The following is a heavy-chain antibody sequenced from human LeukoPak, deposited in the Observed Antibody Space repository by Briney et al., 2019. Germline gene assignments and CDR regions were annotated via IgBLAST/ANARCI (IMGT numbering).Heavy chain of an antibody. V-gene: IGHV4-61*02. CDR1: GGSISSGSYY. Sequence: PSQTLSLTCTVSGGSISSGSYYWSWIRQPAGKGLEWIGRINTSGSTNYSPSLKSRVTISVDTSKNQFSLKLSSVTAADTAVYYCAFSIAAALRWGAEYFQHWGQGTLVTVSS. J-gene: IGHJ1*01. CDR3: AFSIAAALRWGAEYFQH. CDR2: INTSGST. D-gene: IGHD6-13*01.